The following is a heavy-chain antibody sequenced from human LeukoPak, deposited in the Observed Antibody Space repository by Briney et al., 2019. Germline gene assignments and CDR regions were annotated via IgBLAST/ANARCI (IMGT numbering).Heavy chain of an antibody. CDR3: SRDWCGGGSCYYFDH. CDR1: RFTFTDYG. CDR2: IWYDGSGK. Sequence: GRSLRLSCAASRFTFTDYGMHWVRQPPGKGLEWVALIWYDGSGKYYADSVKGRFTISRDNSKNTLYLQMNSLRAEDTAVYYCSRDWCGGGSCYYFDHWGQGTLVTVSS. J-gene: IGHJ4*02. V-gene: IGHV3-33*01. D-gene: IGHD2-15*01.